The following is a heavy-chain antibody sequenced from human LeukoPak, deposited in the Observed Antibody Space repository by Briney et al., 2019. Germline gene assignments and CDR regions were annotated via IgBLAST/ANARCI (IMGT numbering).Heavy chain of an antibody. J-gene: IGHJ4*02. CDR2: IIPIFGTA. CDR1: GYTFTSYY. D-gene: IGHD1-26*01. V-gene: IGHV1-69*13. CDR3: ARDLPGGSYLDY. Sequence: ASVKVSCKASGYTFTSYYMHWVRQAPGQGLEWMGGIIPIFGTANYAQKFQGRVTITAEESTSTAYMELSSLRSEDTAVYYCARDLPGGSYLDYWGQGTLVTVSS.